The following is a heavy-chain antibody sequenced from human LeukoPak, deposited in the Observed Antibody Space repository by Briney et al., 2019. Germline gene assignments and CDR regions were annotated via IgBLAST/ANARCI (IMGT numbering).Heavy chain of an antibody. J-gene: IGHJ5*02. D-gene: IGHD3-3*01. V-gene: IGHV1-69*13. CDR2: IIPIFGTA. CDR1: GGTFSSYA. Sequence: SVKVSCKASGGTFSSYAISWVRQAPGQGLEWMGGIIPIFGTANYAQKFQGRVTITADESTSTAYMELSSLRSEDTAVYYCARVDVFGVVIIRWFDPWGQGTLVTVSS. CDR3: ARVDVFGVVIIRWFDP.